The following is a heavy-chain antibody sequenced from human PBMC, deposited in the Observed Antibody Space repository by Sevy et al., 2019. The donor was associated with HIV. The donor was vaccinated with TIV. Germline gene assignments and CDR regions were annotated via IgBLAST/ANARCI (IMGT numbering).Heavy chain of an antibody. D-gene: IGHD2-15*01. CDR3: AKVGRQCSGGTCFHPLFDY. CDR2: LSYDGREK. J-gene: IGHJ4*02. V-gene: IGHV3-30*18. CDR1: GFTFSTYG. Sequence: GGSLRLSCAASGFTFSTYGMHWVRQAPGKGLEWVAVLSYDGREKYYGNSVKGRFTISRDNSKNTPYLQMKSLRDEDTAVYYCAKVGRQCSGGTCFHPLFDYCGQGTLVTVSS.